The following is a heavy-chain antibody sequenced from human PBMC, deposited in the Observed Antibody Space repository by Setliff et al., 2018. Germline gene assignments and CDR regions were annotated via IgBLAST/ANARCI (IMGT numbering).Heavy chain of an antibody. Sequence: PGGSLRLSFAVSGLTFSSYAMNWVRQAPGKGLEWVSNINPAGAKTYYADSVKGRFTISRDNSKNTLYLQMNSLRAEDTAVYYCAKEFTVVVPAALALDVWGKGTTVTVSS. D-gene: IGHD2-2*01. V-gene: IGHV3-23*01. CDR2: INPAGAKT. CDR1: GLTFSSYA. CDR3: AKEFTVVVPAALALDV. J-gene: IGHJ6*04.